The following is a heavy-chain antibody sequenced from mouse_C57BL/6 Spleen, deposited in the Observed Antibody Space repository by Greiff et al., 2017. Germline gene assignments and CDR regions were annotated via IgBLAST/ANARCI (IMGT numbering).Heavy chain of an antibody. CDR3: AGYGSSWFAY. CDR2: IDPEDGET. V-gene: IGHV14-2*01. D-gene: IGHD1-1*01. J-gene: IGHJ3*01. CDR1: GFNIKDYY. Sequence: VQLKESGAELVKPGASVKLSCTASGFNIKDYYMHWVKQRTEQGLEWIGRIDPEDGETKYAPKFQGKATLTADTSSNTAYLQLSSLTSEDTAVYDCAGYGSSWFAYWGQGTLVTVSA.